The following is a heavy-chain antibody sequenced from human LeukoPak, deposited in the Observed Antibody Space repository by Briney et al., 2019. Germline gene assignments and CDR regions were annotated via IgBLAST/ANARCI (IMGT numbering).Heavy chain of an antibody. CDR3: ARDGGYCSGGSCKADV. J-gene: IGHJ6*04. CDR1: GFTFSSYE. V-gene: IGHV3-48*03. CDR2: ISSSGSTI. Sequence: GGSLRLSCAATGFTFSSYEMNWVRQAPGKGLEWVSYISSSGSTIYYADSVKGRFTISRDNAKNSLYLQMNSLRAEDTAVYYCARDGGYCSGGSCKADVWGKGTTVTVSS. D-gene: IGHD2-15*01.